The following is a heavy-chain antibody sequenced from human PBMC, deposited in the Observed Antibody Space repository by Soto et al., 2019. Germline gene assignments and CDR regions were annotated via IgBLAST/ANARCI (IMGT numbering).Heavy chain of an antibody. CDR1: GFTFSSYA. D-gene: IGHD6-19*01. J-gene: IGHJ4*02. V-gene: IGHV3-30*04. Sequence: VGSLRLSCAASGFTFSSYAMHCVRQAPCKGLEWVALISYDGRIKYYADSVRGRFSISRDTSKNTLYLQMNSLRTEDTAIYYCARDHAPVAGTSIPGYWGQGTLVTVSS. CDR3: ARDHAPVAGTSIPGY. CDR2: ISYDGRIK.